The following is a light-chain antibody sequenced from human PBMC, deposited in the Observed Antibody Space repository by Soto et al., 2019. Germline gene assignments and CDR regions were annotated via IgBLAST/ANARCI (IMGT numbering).Light chain of an antibody. V-gene: IGKV3-11*01. CDR3: QQYGSPHT. J-gene: IGKJ4*01. CDR1: QSVSSC. Sequence: EIVLTQSPATLSLSPGERATLSFRASQSVSSCLSWYQQKPGQAPRLLIYDASNRATGIPARFSGSGSGTDFTLTISRLEPEDFAVYYCQQYGSPHTFGGGTKVDIK. CDR2: DAS.